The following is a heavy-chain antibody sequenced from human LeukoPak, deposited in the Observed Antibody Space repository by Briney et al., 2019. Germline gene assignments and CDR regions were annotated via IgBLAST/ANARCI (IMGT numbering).Heavy chain of an antibody. CDR2: IYSGGSK. CDR1: GFIVSNNY. Sequence: GGSLRLSCAVSGFIVSNNYMSWVSQPPGKGLEWVSVIYSGGSKYYADSVKVRFTISRDNSKNTVYLQMDDLRPEDTAVYYCARENVGFGSWFDSWGQGTLVAVSS. V-gene: IGHV3-53*01. J-gene: IGHJ5*01. CDR3: ARENVGFGSWFDS. D-gene: IGHD3-10*01.